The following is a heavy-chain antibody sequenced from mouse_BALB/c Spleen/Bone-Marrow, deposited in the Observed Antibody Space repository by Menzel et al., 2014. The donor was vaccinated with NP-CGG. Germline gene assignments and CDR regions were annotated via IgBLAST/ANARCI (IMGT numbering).Heavy chain of an antibody. V-gene: IGHV2-9*02. CDR1: GFSLTSYG. CDR2: IWAGGST. Sequence: QVQLQQSGPGLVAPSQSLSITCTVSGFSLTSYGVHWVRQPPGKVLEWLGVIWAGGSTNYNSALMSRMSISKDNSKSQVFLKMNSLQTDDTAMYYCARGSYYEGAMDYWGQGTSVTVSS. J-gene: IGHJ4*01. CDR3: ARGSYYEGAMDY. D-gene: IGHD1-1*01.